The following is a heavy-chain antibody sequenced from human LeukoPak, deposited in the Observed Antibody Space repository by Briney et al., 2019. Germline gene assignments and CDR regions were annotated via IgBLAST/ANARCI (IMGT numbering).Heavy chain of an antibody. J-gene: IGHJ4*02. Sequence: GGSLRLSCAASGFTFSGSDMHWVRQAAGKGLEWVGRIRSKANNYATAYAASVKGRFTISRDDSKNTAYLQMNSLKTEDTAVYYCSRAYYDSSGYYYYGNSWGQGTLVTASS. D-gene: IGHD3-22*01. CDR2: IRSKANNYAT. V-gene: IGHV3-73*01. CDR3: SRAYYDSSGYYYYGNS. CDR1: GFTFSGSD.